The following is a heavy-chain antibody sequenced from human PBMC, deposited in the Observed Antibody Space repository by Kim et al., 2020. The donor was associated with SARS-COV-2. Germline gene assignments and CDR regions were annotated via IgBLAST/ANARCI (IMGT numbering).Heavy chain of an antibody. V-gene: IGHV3-11*04. J-gene: IGHJ6*02. CDR3: AREMDSSHYYYYGLDV. D-gene: IGHD3-22*01. Sequence: ESAKGRFTISRDNAKKSLNLQLDSLRAEDTAVYYCAREMDSSHYYYYGLDVWGQGTTVIVSS.